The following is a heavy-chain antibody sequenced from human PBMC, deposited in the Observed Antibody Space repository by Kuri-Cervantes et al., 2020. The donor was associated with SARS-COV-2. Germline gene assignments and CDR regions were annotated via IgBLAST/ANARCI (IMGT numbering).Heavy chain of an antibody. J-gene: IGHJ4*02. D-gene: IGHD1-1*01. CDR3: VRDGGHWNFDY. CDR1: GFTFSSYG. V-gene: IGHV3-33*01. CDR2: IWYDGSNK. Sequence: GESLKISCAASGFTFSSYGMHWVRQAPGKGLEWVAVIWYDGSNKYYADSVKGRFTISRDNSKNMLFLQMNSLRAEDTAVYYCVRDGGHWNFDYWGQGTLVTVSS.